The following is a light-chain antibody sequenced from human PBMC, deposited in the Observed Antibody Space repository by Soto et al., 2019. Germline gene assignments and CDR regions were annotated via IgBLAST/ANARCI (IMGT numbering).Light chain of an antibody. Sequence: DIQMTQSPSTLSASVGDRATITCRASQSISTWLAWYQQRPGKAPKLLIYDASSLESGVPSRFSGSGSGTEFTLTISSLQPDDFATDYCQQCNSFPNAFGQGTQLEIK. V-gene: IGKV1-5*01. CDR2: DAS. CDR1: QSISTW. J-gene: IGKJ2*01. CDR3: QQCNSFPNA.